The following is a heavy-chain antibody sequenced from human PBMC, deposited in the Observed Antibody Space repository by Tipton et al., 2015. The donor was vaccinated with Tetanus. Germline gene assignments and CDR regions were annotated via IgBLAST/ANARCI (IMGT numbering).Heavy chain of an antibody. D-gene: IGHD5/OR15-5a*01. Sequence: TLSLTCTVSGGSISSSSYYWGWIRQPPGKGLEWIGSIYYSGSTYYNPSLKSRVTISVDTSKNQFSLKLSSVTAADTAVYYCASRVRQEAHYYYYGMDVWGQGTTVTVSS. CDR3: ASRVRQEAHYYYYGMDV. CDR1: GGSISSSSYY. CDR2: IYYSGST. J-gene: IGHJ6*02. V-gene: IGHV4-39*01.